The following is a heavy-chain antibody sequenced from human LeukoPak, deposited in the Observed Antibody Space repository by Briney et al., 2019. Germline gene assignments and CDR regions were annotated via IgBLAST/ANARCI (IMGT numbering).Heavy chain of an antibody. CDR3: AKRDSYGWHFDF. J-gene: IGHJ4*02. D-gene: IGHD5-18*01. CDR1: GFIFSTFS. Sequence: AGSLRLSCAASGFIFSTFSMNWVRQAPGKGLEWVSAITGSGGTTYYADSVKGRFTISRDNSKNTLYLQMNSLRAEDTAVYYCAKRDSYGWHFDFWGQGTLVTVTS. V-gene: IGHV3-23*01. CDR2: ITGSGGTT.